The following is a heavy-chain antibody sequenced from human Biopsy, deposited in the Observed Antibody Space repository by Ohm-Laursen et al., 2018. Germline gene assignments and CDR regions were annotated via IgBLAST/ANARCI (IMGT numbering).Heavy chain of an antibody. CDR3: ARDFFDSSGYFYYYNGVDL. J-gene: IGHJ6*02. Sequence: ASVKVSCKASGFIFTGYGLSWVRQAPGQGLEWMGWISSSNDNTNYAQKFQGRVTMTADTSTSTAYMELRSLRSDDTAVYYCARDFFDSSGYFYYYNGVDLWGQGTTVTVSS. CDR2: ISSSNDNT. D-gene: IGHD3-22*01. V-gene: IGHV1-18*01. CDR1: GFIFTGYG.